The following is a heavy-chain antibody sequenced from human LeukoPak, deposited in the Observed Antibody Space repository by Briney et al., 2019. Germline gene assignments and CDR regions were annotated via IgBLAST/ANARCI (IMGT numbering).Heavy chain of an antibody. D-gene: IGHD3-22*01. V-gene: IGHV1-24*01. CDR3: ATVRVGNYYDSSGPHNAFDI. CDR2: FDPEDGET. CDR1: GYTLTELS. J-gene: IGHJ3*02. Sequence: GASVKVSCKVSGYTLTELSMHWVRQAPGKGLEWMGGFDPEDGETIYAQKFQGRVTMTEDTSTDTAYMELSSLRSEDTAVYYCATVRVGNYYDSSGPHNAFDIWGQGTMVTVSS.